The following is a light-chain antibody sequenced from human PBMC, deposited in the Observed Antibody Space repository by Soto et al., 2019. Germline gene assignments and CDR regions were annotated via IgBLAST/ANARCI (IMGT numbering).Light chain of an antibody. CDR3: SSYTSSIISLDV. V-gene: IGLV2-14*03. CDR1: SSDVGNYNY. J-gene: IGLJ1*01. Sequence: QSALTQPASVSGSPGQSITISCTGTSSDVGNYNYVSWYQQHPGKAPKLMIYAVSNRPSGVSNRFSGSKSGNTASLTISGLQAEDEADYYCSSYTSSIISLDVFGTGTKVTVL. CDR2: AVS.